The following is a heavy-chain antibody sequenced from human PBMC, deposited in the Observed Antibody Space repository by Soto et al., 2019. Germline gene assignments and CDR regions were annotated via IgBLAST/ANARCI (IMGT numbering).Heavy chain of an antibody. CDR1: GFTFSTYW. Sequence: GGSLRLSCATSGFTFSTYWMHWVRQTPGKGLVWVSRMNTDGGDTSHADSVKGRFTISRDNAKNTLYLQMNNLRAEDTAVYYCARSAYGSGDANDYWGQGTLVTVSS. V-gene: IGHV3-74*01. CDR2: MNTDGGDT. J-gene: IGHJ4*02. CDR3: ARSAYGSGDANDY. D-gene: IGHD3-10*01.